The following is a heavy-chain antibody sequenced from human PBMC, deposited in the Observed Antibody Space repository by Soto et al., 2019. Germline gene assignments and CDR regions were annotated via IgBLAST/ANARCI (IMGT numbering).Heavy chain of an antibody. CDR2: ISGSGGST. V-gene: IGHV3-23*01. D-gene: IGHD6-19*01. Sequence: GGSLRLSCAASGFTFSSYAMSWVRQAPGKGLEWVSAISGSGGSTYYADSVKGRFTISRDNSKNTLYLQMNSLRAEDTAVYYCAKDGVLAVAGDYYFDYWGQGPLVTVSS. CDR3: AKDGVLAVAGDYYFDY. CDR1: GFTFSSYA. J-gene: IGHJ4*02.